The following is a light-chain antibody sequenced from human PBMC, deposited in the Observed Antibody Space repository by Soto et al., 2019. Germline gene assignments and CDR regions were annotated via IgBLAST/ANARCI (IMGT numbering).Light chain of an antibody. V-gene: IGKV1-5*01. CDR1: QSISGW. CDR2: EAS. CDR3: HQCYSDWT. Sequence: DIPMTQSPSALTASVGDRVTITCRASQSISGWLAWYQQKPGTAPKVLIYEASNLESGAPSRFSGSGSGTEFTLSISSLRPADFATYYCHQCYSDWTFGQGSRVDI. J-gene: IGKJ1*01.